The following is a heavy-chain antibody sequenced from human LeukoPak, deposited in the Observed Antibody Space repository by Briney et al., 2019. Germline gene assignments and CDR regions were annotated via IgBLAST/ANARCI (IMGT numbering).Heavy chain of an antibody. Sequence: GGSLRLSCAASGFTFSSYAMHWVRQAPGKGLEWVAVISYDGSNKYYAGSVKGRFTISRDNSKNTLYLQMNSLRAEDTAVYYCARECGGDCYYYFDYWGQGTLVTVSS. CDR1: GFTFSSYA. CDR2: ISYDGSNK. V-gene: IGHV3-30-3*01. J-gene: IGHJ4*02. CDR3: ARECGGDCYYYFDY. D-gene: IGHD2-21*02.